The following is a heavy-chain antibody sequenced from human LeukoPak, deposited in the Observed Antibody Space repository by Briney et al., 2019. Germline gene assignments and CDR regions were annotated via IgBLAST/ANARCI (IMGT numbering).Heavy chain of an antibody. CDR2: IYHSGST. Sequence: PSETLSLTCAVSGGSISSSNWWSWVRQPPGKGLEWIGEIYHSGSTNYNPSLKSRVTISVDTSKNQFSLKLSSVTAADTAVYYCARRRGYSYGRVKRVPSAVFDYWGQGTLVTVSS. CDR3: ARRRGYSYGRVKRVPSAVFDY. CDR1: GGSISSSNW. V-gene: IGHV4-4*02. J-gene: IGHJ4*02. D-gene: IGHD5-18*01.